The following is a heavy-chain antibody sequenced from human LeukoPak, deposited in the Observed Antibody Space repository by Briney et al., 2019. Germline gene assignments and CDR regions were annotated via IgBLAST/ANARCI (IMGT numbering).Heavy chain of an antibody. D-gene: IGHD3-16*01. V-gene: IGHV3-7*05. CDR1: GFNFGDSR. CDR3: AKFSAVWGTFDY. Sequence: PGGSLRLSCAASGFNFGDSRMTWVRQVPGKGLEWVANINQDGTEKHFLDSVEGRFTISRDNAKNSLYLQMNSLRAEDTAVYYCAKFSAVWGTFDYWGQGILVTVSS. CDR2: INQDGTEK. J-gene: IGHJ4*02.